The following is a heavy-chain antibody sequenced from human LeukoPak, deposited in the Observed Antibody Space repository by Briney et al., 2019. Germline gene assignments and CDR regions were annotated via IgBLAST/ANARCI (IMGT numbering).Heavy chain of an antibody. J-gene: IGHJ4*02. CDR3: AAAFLAHTPDY. D-gene: IGHD2-15*01. V-gene: IGHV3-21*01. Sequence: GGSLRLSCAASGFTFSSYSMNWVRQAPGKGLEWVSSISSSSSYIYYADSVKGRFTISRDNAKNSLYLQMNSLRAEDTAVYYCAAAFLAHTPDYWGQGTLVTVSS. CDR2: ISSSSSYI. CDR1: GFTFSSYS.